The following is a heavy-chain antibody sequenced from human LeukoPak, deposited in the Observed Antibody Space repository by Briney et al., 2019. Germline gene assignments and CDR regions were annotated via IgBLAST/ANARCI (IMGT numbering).Heavy chain of an antibody. CDR3: AKDRYDFWSTYSSNPFDY. J-gene: IGHJ4*02. CDR1: GFTFSGYA. V-gene: IGHV3-23*01. D-gene: IGHD3-3*01. CDR2: ISGSGDKT. Sequence: GGSLRLSCAASGFTFSGYAMSWVRQAPGKGLEWVLAISGSGDKTYYADSVKGRFTISRDNSKNTLYLQMNSLRAEDTAVYYCAKDRYDFWSTYSSNPFDYWGQGTLVTVSS.